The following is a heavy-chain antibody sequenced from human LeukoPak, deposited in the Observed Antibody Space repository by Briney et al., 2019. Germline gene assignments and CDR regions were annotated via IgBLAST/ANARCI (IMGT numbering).Heavy chain of an antibody. Sequence: GGSLRLSCAASGFTFSNYAVHWVRQAPGKGLEWVANIKQDGSEKYYVDSVRGRFTISRDNAKNSLYLQMNSLRAEDTAVYYCARGVKVDYWGQGTLVTVSS. CDR3: ARGVKVDY. CDR2: IKQDGSEK. V-gene: IGHV3-7*03. J-gene: IGHJ4*02. D-gene: IGHD3-10*01. CDR1: GFTFSNYA.